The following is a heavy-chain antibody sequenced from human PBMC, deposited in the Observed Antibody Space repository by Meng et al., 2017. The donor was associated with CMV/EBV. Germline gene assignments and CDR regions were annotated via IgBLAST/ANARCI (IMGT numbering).Heavy chain of an antibody. J-gene: IGHJ6*02. CDR3: ARESTYCSSTSCYYYYGMDV. Sequence: ASVKVSCKASGYTFTGYYMHWVRQAPGQGLEWMGWINPNSGGTNYAQKLQGRVTMTRDTSISTAYMELSRLRSDDTAVYYCARESTYCSSTSCYYYYGMDVWGQGTTVTVSS. V-gene: IGHV1-2*02. CDR2: INPNSGGT. D-gene: IGHD2-2*01. CDR1: GYTFTGYY.